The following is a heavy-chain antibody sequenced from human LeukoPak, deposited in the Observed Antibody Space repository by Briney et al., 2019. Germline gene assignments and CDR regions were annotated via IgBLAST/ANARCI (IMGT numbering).Heavy chain of an antibody. D-gene: IGHD2-2*01. CDR3: ARVFTWDIVVVPAAMPPDY. V-gene: IGHV3-48*03. CDR1: GFTFSSYE. Sequence: GGSLRLSCAASGFTFSSYEMNWVRQAPGKGLEWVSYISSSGSIIYYADSVKGRFTISRDNAKNSLYLQMNSLRAEDTAVYYCARVFTWDIVVVPAAMPPDYWGQGTLVTVSS. CDR2: ISSSGSII. J-gene: IGHJ4*02.